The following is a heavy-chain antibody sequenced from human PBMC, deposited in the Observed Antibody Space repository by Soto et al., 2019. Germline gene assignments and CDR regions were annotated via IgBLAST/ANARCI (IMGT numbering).Heavy chain of an antibody. V-gene: IGHV1-8*01. Sequence: ASVKVSCQASGYTFTSYDINWVRQATGQGLEWMGWMNPNSGNTGYAQKFQGRVTMTRDTSMSTAYMELSSLRSEDTAVYYCARFMVRGVIGPWGQGTPVTVSS. CDR2: MNPNSGNT. D-gene: IGHD3-10*01. CDR3: ARFMVRGVIGP. J-gene: IGHJ5*02. CDR1: GYTFTSYD.